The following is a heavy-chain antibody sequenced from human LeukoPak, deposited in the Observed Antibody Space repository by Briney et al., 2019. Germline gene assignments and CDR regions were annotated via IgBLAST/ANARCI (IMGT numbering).Heavy chain of an antibody. Sequence: GGSLRLSCAASGFTFSSYEMNWVRQAPGKGLEWVSYISSSGSTIYYAESVKGRFTISRDNAKNSLYLQIDSLRAEDTAVYYCASQPTEYSSSSTYYYYYYMDVWGKGTTVTVSS. J-gene: IGHJ6*03. CDR1: GFTFSSYE. V-gene: IGHV3-48*03. CDR3: ASQPTEYSSSSTYYYYYYMDV. D-gene: IGHD6-6*01. CDR2: ISSSGSTI.